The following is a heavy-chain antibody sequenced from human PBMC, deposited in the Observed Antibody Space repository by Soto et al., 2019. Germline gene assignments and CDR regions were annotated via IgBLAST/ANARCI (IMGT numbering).Heavy chain of an antibody. CDR3: ARDADIVVVVAATPASDAFDI. Sequence: GGSLRLSCAASGCNFISYWRSWVRKAPGKGLEWVSYISSSSSTIYYADSVKGRFTISRDNAKNSLYLQMNSLRAEDTAVYYCARDADIVVVVAATPASDAFDIWGQGTMVTVSS. J-gene: IGHJ3*02. V-gene: IGHV3-48*01. CDR2: ISSSSSTI. D-gene: IGHD2-15*01. CDR1: GCNFISYW.